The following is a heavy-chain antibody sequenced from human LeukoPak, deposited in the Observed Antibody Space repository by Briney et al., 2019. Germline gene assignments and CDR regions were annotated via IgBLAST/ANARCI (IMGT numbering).Heavy chain of an antibody. J-gene: IGHJ4*02. CDR3: ARSVYYYDSSDGYYFDY. CDR2: ISAYNGNT. D-gene: IGHD3-22*01. V-gene: IGHV1-18*01. Sequence: ASVKVSCKASGYTFTSYGISWVRQAPGQGLEWMGWISAYNGNTNHAQKLQGRVTMTTDTSTSTAYMELRSLRSDDTAVYYCARSVYYYDSSDGYYFDYWGQGTLVTVSS. CDR1: GYTFTSYG.